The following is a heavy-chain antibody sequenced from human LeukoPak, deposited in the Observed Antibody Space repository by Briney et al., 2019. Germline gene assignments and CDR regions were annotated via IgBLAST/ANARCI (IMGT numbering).Heavy chain of an antibody. Sequence: SETLSLTCTVSGDSINAYYWGWIRQPPGKGLEWIGYIYFSGTTKYNPSLESRVTISVDTSKNQFSLKLSSVTAADTAMYYCARGRGIYSSSWSWFDPWGQGTLVTVSS. CDR3: ARGRGIYSSSWSWFDP. D-gene: IGHD6-13*01. J-gene: IGHJ5*02. V-gene: IGHV4-59*12. CDR2: IYFSGTT. CDR1: GDSINAYY.